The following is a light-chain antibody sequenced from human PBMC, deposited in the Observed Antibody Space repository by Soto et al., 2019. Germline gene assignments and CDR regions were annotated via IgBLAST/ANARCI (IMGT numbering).Light chain of an antibody. Sequence: QSALTQPASVSGSPGQSITISCTGTSSDVGGDRYVSWYQQHPGKAPKVMIYEVSNRPAGVSIRFSGSTSGNTASLTISGLLAEDEADYYCASNTARYTRLFGTGTQLTVL. CDR3: ASNTARYTRL. CDR1: SSDVGGDRY. J-gene: IGLJ7*01. CDR2: EVS. V-gene: IGLV2-14*01.